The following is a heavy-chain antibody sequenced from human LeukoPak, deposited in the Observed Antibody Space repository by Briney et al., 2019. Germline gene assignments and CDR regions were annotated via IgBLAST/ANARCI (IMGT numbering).Heavy chain of an antibody. CDR2: INHSGST. CDR3: ARRSPHYDILTGP. Sequence: PSETLSLTCAVYGGSFSGYYWSWIRQPPGKGLDWIGEINHSGSTNYNPSLKSRVTISVDTSKNQFSLKLNSVTAADTAVYYCARRSPHYDILTGPWGQGTLVTVSS. V-gene: IGHV4-34*01. D-gene: IGHD3-9*01. CDR1: GGSFSGYY. J-gene: IGHJ5*02.